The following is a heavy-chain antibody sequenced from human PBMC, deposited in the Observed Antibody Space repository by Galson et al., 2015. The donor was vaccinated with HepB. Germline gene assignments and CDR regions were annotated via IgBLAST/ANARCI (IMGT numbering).Heavy chain of an antibody. CDR3: ARGYCSSTSCYEKRYYYYMDV. D-gene: IGHD2-2*01. CDR1: GGTFSSYA. V-gene: IGHV1-69*13. Sequence: SVKVSCKASGGTFSSYAISWVRQAPGQGLEWMGGIIPIFGTANYAQKFQGRVTITADESTSTAYMELSSLRSEDTAVYYCARGYCSSTSCYEKRYYYYMDVWGKGTTVTVSS. CDR2: IIPIFGTA. J-gene: IGHJ6*03.